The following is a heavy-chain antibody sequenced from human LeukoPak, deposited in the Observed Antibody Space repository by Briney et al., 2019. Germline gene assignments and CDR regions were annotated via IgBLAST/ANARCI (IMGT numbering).Heavy chain of an antibody. CDR3: ARGAFQLLLLLY. J-gene: IGHJ4*02. V-gene: IGHV1-8*01. Sequence: ASVKVSCKASGYTFTSYDINWVRQATGQGLEWTGWMNPNSGNTGYAQKFQGRVTMTRNTSISTAYMELSSLRSEDTAVYYCARGAFQLLLLLYWGQGTLVTVSS. D-gene: IGHD2-2*01. CDR2: MNPNSGNT. CDR1: GYTFTSYD.